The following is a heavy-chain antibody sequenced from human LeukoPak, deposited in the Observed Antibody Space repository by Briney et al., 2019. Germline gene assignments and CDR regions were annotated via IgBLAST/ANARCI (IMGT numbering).Heavy chain of an antibody. CDR1: GGSFSGYY. Sequence: SETLSLTCAVYGGSFSGYYWSWIRQPPGKGREWIGEINHSGSTNYNPSLKSRVTISVDTSKNQFSLKLSSVTAADTAVYYCAIEENDYYDSSGYKFWGQGTLVTVSS. V-gene: IGHV4-34*01. J-gene: IGHJ4*02. D-gene: IGHD3-22*01. CDR2: INHSGST. CDR3: AIEENDYYDSSGYKF.